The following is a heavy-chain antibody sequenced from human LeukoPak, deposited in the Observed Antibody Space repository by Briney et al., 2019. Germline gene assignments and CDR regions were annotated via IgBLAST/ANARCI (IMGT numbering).Heavy chain of an antibody. Sequence: PGGSLRLSCAASGFTFSDYYMTWIRQAPGKGLEWVSYISGSSTNTNYADSVKGRFTISRDNAKNSLYLQMNSLRAEDTAVYYCVRVNPTSSGFYAYWGQGTLVTVSS. J-gene: IGHJ4*02. V-gene: IGHV3-11*06. CDR3: VRVNPTSSGFYAY. CDR2: ISGSSTNT. D-gene: IGHD3-22*01. CDR1: GFTFSDYY.